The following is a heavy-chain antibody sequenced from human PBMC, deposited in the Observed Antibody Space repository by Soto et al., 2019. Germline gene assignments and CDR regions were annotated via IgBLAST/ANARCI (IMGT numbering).Heavy chain of an antibody. CDR3: ERDRGGYNFDY. D-gene: IGHD5-12*01. V-gene: IGHV4-31*11. J-gene: IGHJ4*02. CDR1: GGSISSGGYY. CDR2: IYYSGST. Sequence: SETLSLTCAVSGGSISSGGYYWSWIRQHPGKGLEWIGYIYYSGSTYYNPSLKSRVTISVDTSKNQSSLKLSSVTAADTAVYYCERDRGGYNFDYWGQGTLVTVSS.